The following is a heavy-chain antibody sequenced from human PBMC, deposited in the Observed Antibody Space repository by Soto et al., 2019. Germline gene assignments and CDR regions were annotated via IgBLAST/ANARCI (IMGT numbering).Heavy chain of an antibody. CDR1: GVTYSSYA. V-gene: IGHV3-23*01. CDR3: AKDLEVTTGGYFHH. D-gene: IGHD2-21*02. CDR2: IRGSVDST. Sequence: GGSLRLSCAASGVTYSSYALAWVRQAPGKGLEWVSAIRGSVDSTHYADSVKGRFTISRDNSKNTLYLQMNSLRAEDTAVYYCAKDLEVTTGGYFHHWGHGTLVTVSS. J-gene: IGHJ1*01.